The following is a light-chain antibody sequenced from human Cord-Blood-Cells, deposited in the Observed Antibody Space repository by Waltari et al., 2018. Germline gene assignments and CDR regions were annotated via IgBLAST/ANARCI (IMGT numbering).Light chain of an antibody. CDR3: NALESSGNWV. CDR1: SLRSYD. V-gene: IGLV3-19*01. CDR2: GKN. J-gene: IGLJ3*02. Sequence: SSELTHDPAVSVALGQAVGITCQGGSLRSYDASWYQQKRGQAPVLFIYGKNNRPSGSPDGIPGPSSGNTASLTITGAQAEDEADYYCNALESSGNWVFGGGTKLTVL.